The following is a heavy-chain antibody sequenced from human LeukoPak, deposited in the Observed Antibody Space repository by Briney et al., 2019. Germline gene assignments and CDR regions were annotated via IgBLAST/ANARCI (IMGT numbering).Heavy chain of an antibody. Sequence: ASVKVSCKTSGYTFTNYAMHWVRQAPGQRLEWMGWINAGNGDTKYPQKFQGRVTITRGTSASTAYMEVSSLRSVDTAVYYCARQHKSAAVIDNAFDIWGQGTMVTVSS. CDR1: GYTFTNYA. V-gene: IGHV1-3*01. J-gene: IGHJ3*02. D-gene: IGHD2-2*01. CDR3: ARQHKSAAVIDNAFDI. CDR2: INAGNGDT.